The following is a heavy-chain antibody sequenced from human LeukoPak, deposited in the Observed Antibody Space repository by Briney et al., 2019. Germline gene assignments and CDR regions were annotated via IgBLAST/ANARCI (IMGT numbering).Heavy chain of an antibody. CDR1: GGSISSYY. J-gene: IGHJ4*02. Sequence: PSETLSLTCTVSGGSISSYYWSWIRQPPGKGLEWIGYIYYSGSTNYNPSLKSRVTISVDTSKNQCSLKLSSVTAADTAVYYCAGGDYGDYLFDYWGQGTLVTVSS. V-gene: IGHV4-59*01. D-gene: IGHD4-17*01. CDR2: IYYSGST. CDR3: AGGDYGDYLFDY.